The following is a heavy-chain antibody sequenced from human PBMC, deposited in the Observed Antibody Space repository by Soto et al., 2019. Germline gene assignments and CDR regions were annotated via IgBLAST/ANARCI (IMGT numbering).Heavy chain of an antibody. D-gene: IGHD1-26*01. Sequence: QVQLVQSGAEVKKPGASVTVSCKASGYTFTSYGISWVRQAPGQGLEWMGRISAYNGNTNYAQKLHGRVTMTTDTSKSTAYMELSSMRSDDTAVYYCARVVGALGHWFDPWGQGTLVTVSS. V-gene: IGHV1-18*01. CDR1: GYTFTSYG. CDR2: ISAYNGNT. J-gene: IGHJ5*02. CDR3: ARVVGALGHWFDP.